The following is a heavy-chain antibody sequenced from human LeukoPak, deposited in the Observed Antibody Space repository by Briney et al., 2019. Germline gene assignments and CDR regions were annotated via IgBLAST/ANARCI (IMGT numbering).Heavy chain of an antibody. Sequence: GGSLRLSCAASGFTFSNAWMSWVRQALGKGLEWVGRIKSKTDGGTTDYAAPVKGRFTISRDDSKNTLYLQMNSLKTEDTAVYYCTTGGSGGYYPFDYWGQGTLVTVSS. CDR2: IKSKTDGGTT. CDR1: GFTFSNAW. CDR3: TTGGSGGYYPFDY. J-gene: IGHJ4*02. V-gene: IGHV3-15*01. D-gene: IGHD3-10*01.